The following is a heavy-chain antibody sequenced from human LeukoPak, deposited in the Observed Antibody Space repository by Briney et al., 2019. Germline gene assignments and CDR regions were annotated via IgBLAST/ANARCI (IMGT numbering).Heavy chain of an antibody. CDR3: ARAGWYRFDY. D-gene: IGHD6-19*01. CDR1: GFTFSSYS. Sequence: GGSLRLSCAASGFTFSSYSMNWVRQAPGKGLLWVARMNSDGTTTNYADSVKGRFTISRDNAENTLFLQMNSLGADDTAVYYCARAGWYRFDYWGQGTLVTVSS. CDR2: MNSDGTTT. J-gene: IGHJ4*02. V-gene: IGHV3-74*01.